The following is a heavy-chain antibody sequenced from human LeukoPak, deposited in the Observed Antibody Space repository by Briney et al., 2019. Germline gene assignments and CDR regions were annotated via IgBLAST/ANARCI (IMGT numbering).Heavy chain of an antibody. V-gene: IGHV3-23*01. CDR2: ISGSGGST. J-gene: IGHJ4*02. Sequence: PGGSLRLSCAASGFTFSSYAMSWVRQAPGEGLEWVSAISGSGGSTYYADSVKGRFTISRDNSKNTLYLQMNSLRAGDTAVYYCAKFGGTTHYFDYWGQGTLVTVSS. CDR1: GFTFSSYA. D-gene: IGHD3-16*01. CDR3: AKFGGTTHYFDY.